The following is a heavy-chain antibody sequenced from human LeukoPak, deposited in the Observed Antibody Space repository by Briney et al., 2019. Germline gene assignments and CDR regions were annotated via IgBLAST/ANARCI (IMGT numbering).Heavy chain of an antibody. V-gene: IGHV1-69*06. Sequence: GASVKVSCKASGGTFSSYAISWVRQAPGQGLEWMGGIIPIFGTASYAQKFQGRVTITADKSTSTAYMELSSLRSEDTAVYYCVREVGANGAFDIWGQGTMVTVSS. CDR2: IIPIFGTA. CDR3: VREVGANGAFDI. CDR1: GGTFSSYA. J-gene: IGHJ3*02. D-gene: IGHD1-26*01.